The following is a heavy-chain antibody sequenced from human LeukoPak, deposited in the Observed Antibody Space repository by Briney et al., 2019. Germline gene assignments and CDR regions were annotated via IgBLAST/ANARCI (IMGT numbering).Heavy chain of an antibody. CDR1: GYTFTTYY. CDR3: ARDWEIRKADY. D-gene: IGHD1-26*01. V-gene: IGHV1-18*01. Sequence: ASVKVSCKASGYTFTTYYITWVRQAPGQGLEWMGWISAYNGNTKYAQKFQGRVTMTTDTSTSTAYMELRSLRSDDTAMYYCARDWEIRKADYWGQGTPVTVSS. CDR2: ISAYNGNT. J-gene: IGHJ4*02.